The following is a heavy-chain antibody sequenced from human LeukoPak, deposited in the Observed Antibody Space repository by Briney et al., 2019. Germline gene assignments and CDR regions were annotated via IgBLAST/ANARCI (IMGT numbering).Heavy chain of an antibody. V-gene: IGHV4-4*07. J-gene: IGHJ4*02. Sequence: SETLSLTCSVSGDSINTDYWSWIRQPAGKGPEWIGRIYSSGTTNYNPSLKSRVTMSLDKSKNQFSLKLTSVTAADTTVYYCARAGSSSAYTAFDSWGQGTLVTVSS. CDR1: GDSINTDY. CDR3: ARAGSSSAYTAFDS. D-gene: IGHD2-2*01. CDR2: IYSSGTT.